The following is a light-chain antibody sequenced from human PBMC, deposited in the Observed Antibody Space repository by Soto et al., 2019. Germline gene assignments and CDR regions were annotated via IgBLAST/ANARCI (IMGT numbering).Light chain of an antibody. J-gene: IGKJ1*01. CDR3: QHYNSYPWT. V-gene: IGKV1-5*01. Sequence: DIQMTQSPSTLSASAGDRVTITCRTSQSLSSWLAWYQQKPGKAPKLLIYDASSLERGVPARFSGSGSGTEFTLTISSLQPDDFATYYCQHYNSYPWTFGQGTRVEIK. CDR1: QSLSSW. CDR2: DAS.